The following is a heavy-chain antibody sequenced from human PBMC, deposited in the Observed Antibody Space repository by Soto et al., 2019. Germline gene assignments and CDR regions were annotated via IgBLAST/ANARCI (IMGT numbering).Heavy chain of an antibody. D-gene: IGHD4-4*01. CDR2: ISVIGDYT. V-gene: IGHV3-21*01. CDR3: ARDSKNRPDGMDV. CDR1: GFTFSSYS. Sequence: PGGSLRLSCEGSGFTFSSYSINWVRQAPGKGLEWVSSISVIGDYTFYADSVKGRFTISRDNAKNSLFLQMDSLRAEDTAVYFCARDSKNRPDGMDVWGQGTTVTVSS. J-gene: IGHJ6*02.